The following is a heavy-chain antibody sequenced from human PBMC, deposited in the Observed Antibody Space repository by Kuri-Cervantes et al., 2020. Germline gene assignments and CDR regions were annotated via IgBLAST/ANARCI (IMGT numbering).Heavy chain of an antibody. Sequence: SETLSLTCTVSGGSISSGGYYWSWIRQHPGKGLEWIGYIYYSGSTNYNPSLKSRVTISVDKSKNQFSLKLSSVTAADTAVYYCARDLADKWHYYYYMDVWGKGTTVTVSS. V-gene: IGHV4-61*08. CDR3: ARDLADKWHYYYYMDV. CDR1: GGSISSGGYY. J-gene: IGHJ6*03. D-gene: IGHD5-12*01. CDR2: IYYSGST.